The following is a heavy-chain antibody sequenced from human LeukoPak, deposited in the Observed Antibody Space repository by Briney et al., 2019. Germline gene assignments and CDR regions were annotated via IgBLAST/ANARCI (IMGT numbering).Heavy chain of an antibody. CDR1: GGSISSGDYY. V-gene: IGHV4-30-4*01. J-gene: IGHJ3*02. D-gene: IGHD3-10*01. CDR3: AREPLGVSVGDAFDI. Sequence: PSQTLSLTCTVSGGSISSGDYYWSWIRQPPGKGLEWIGYIYYSGSTYYNPSLKSRVTISVDTSKNQFSLKLSSVTAADTAVYYCAREPLGVSVGDAFDIWGQGTMVTVSS. CDR2: IYYSGST.